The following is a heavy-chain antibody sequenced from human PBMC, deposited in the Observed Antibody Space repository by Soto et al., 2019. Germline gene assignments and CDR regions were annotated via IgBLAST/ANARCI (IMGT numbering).Heavy chain of an antibody. CDR1: GFTFSSYA. Sequence: QVQLVESGGGVAQPGRSLRLSCAASGFTFSSYAMHWVRQAPGKGLEWVAVIPYDGSNKYYADSVKGRFTISRDNSKNTLYLQMNSLRAEDTAVYYYARDLEVAVAGAWGQGTLVTVSS. V-gene: IGHV3-30-3*01. CDR2: IPYDGSNK. J-gene: IGHJ5*02. CDR3: ARDLEVAVAGA. D-gene: IGHD6-19*01.